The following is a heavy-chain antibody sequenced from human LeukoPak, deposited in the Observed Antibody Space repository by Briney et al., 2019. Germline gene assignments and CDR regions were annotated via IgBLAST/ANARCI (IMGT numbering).Heavy chain of an antibody. V-gene: IGHV3-23*01. J-gene: IGHJ4*02. CDR3: ARDYYEATDDDYFDC. D-gene: IGHD1-26*01. CDR2: ISGSAGST. Sequence: PVGALRLSCAASLFTLRGYTMSWVRPAPGKGLEWVSAISGSAGSTYYADSVKGRFTISRDNAKNTLYLQMNSLRAEDTAVYYCARDYYEATDDDYFDCWGQGTLVTVSS. CDR1: LFTLRGYT.